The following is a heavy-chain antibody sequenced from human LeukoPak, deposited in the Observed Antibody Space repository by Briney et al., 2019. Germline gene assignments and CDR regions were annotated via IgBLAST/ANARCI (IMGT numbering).Heavy chain of an antibody. CDR2: ISYDGSNK. J-gene: IGHJ3*02. CDR3: ASPVRVVVLAFDI. V-gene: IGHV3-30-3*01. CDR1: GFTFSSYA. D-gene: IGHD2-15*01. Sequence: PGGSLRLSCAASGFTFSSYAMHWVRQAPGKGLEWVAVISYDGSNKYYADSVKGRFTISRDNSKNTLYLQMNSLRAEDTAVYYCASPVRVVVLAFDIWGQGTMVTVSS.